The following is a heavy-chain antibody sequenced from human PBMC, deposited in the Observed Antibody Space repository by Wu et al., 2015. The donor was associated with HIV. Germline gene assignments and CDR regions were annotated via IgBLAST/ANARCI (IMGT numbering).Heavy chain of an antibody. J-gene: IGHJ4*02. D-gene: IGHD3-9*01. Sequence: QIHLVQSGVEVKKPGAAVTVSCQASDYSTFRRRTFNWIRQAPGHGLEWMGWISGFNGNTNFAPAFQGRVTMTSDTSTYTAYMEMRDLQLDDTAIYYCATGNNYLTLFILTSRGQGTLVTVSS. V-gene: IGHV1-18*01. CDR2: ISGFNGNT. CDR3: ATGNNYLTLFILTS. CDR1: DYSTFRRRT.